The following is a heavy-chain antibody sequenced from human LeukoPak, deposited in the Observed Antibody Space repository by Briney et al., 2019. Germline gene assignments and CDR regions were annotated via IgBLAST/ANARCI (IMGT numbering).Heavy chain of an antibody. J-gene: IGHJ4*02. Sequence: GGSLRLSCAASGFTFSDYYMSWIRQAPGKGLEWVSYISSSGSTIYYADSVKGRFTISRDNSKNTLFLQMNSLRAEDTAVYYCAKHLSTSKTLDYWGQGALVTVSS. CDR1: GFTFSDYY. V-gene: IGHV3-11*01. CDR3: AKHLSTSKTLDY. CDR2: ISSSGSTI.